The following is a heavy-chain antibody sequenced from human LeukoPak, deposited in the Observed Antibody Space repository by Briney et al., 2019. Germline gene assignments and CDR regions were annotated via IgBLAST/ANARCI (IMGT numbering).Heavy chain of an antibody. J-gene: IGHJ2*01. D-gene: IGHD2-2*01. CDR2: IYYSGST. CDR3: ARETTLYQLLRYWYFDL. V-gene: IGHV4-30-4*01. Sequence: SQTLSLTCTVSGGSISSGDYYWSWIRQPPGKGLEWIGYIYYSGSTYYNPSLKSRATISVDTSKNQFSLKLSSVTAADTAVYYCARETTLYQLLRYWYFDLWGRGTLVTVSS. CDR1: GGSISSGDYY.